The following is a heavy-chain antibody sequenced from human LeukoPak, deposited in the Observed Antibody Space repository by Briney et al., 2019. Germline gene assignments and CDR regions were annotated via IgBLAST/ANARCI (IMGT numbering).Heavy chain of an antibody. V-gene: IGHV4-34*01. Sequence: SETLSLTCAVYGGSFSGYYWSWIRQPPGKGLEWIGEINHSGSTNYNPSLKSRVTISVDTSTNQFSLKLSAVTAADTAVYYCAREVYYHRSGYLKAFDIWGQGTMVTVSS. CDR2: INHSGST. CDR3: AREVYYHRSGYLKAFDI. D-gene: IGHD3-22*01. J-gene: IGHJ3*02. CDR1: GGSFSGYY.